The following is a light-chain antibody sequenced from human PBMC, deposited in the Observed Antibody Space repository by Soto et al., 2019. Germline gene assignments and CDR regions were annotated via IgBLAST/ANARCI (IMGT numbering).Light chain of an antibody. V-gene: IGKV1-39*01. Sequence: DIQMTQSPSSLSASVGDKVTITCRASQSLSTYLNWYQQRPGKPPKLLIFSATTLQPGVPSRFSGSGSGTDFTLTISSLQCDDCATYYCQQSYSPLWTFGQGTKVEI. CDR2: SAT. CDR3: QQSYSPLWT. CDR1: QSLSTY. J-gene: IGKJ1*01.